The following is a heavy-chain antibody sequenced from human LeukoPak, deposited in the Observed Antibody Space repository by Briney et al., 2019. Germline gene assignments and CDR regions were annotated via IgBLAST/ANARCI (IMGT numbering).Heavy chain of an antibody. V-gene: IGHV3-66*02. CDR1: GFTVSNNY. CDR2: IYSGDNT. CDR3: AGRRVLDASFDY. D-gene: IGHD3-16*01. J-gene: IGHJ4*02. Sequence: GGSLRLSCAASGFTVSNNYMSWVGQAPGKGLEWVSVIYSGDNTYYVESVKGRFTISRDNSKNTLFLQMNRLRAEDTAVYYCAGRRVLDASFDYWGQGTLVTVSS.